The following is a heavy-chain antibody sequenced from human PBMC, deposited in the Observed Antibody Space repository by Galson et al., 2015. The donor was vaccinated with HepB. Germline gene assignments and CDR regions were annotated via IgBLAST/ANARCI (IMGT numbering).Heavy chain of an antibody. V-gene: IGHV1-2*04. CDR2: INPNSGGT. CDR3: ARTYGGNSGAFDI. D-gene: IGHD4-23*01. J-gene: IGHJ3*02. CDR1: GGTFTGYY. Sequence: SVKVSCKASGGTFTGYYMHWVRQAPGQGLEWMGWINPNSGGTNYAQKFQGWVTMTRDTSISTAYMELRRLRSDDTAVYYCARTYGGNSGAFDIWGQGTMVTVSS.